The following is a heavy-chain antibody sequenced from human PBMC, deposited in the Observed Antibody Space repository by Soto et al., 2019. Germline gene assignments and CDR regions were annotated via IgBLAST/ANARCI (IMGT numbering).Heavy chain of an antibody. J-gene: IGHJ4*02. V-gene: IGHV2-5*02. CDR1: GFSLSTSGVG. CDR3: AHGSGWLFDY. D-gene: IGHD6-19*01. Sequence: ESGPTLVTPTQTLTLTCAFSGFSLSTSGVGVGWIRQPPGKALEWLALLYWDGDIRYSPSLRSRLTLTKDTSKNQVVLTMTNMDPVDTATYYCAHGSGWLFDYWGQGTLVTVSS. CDR2: LYWDGDI.